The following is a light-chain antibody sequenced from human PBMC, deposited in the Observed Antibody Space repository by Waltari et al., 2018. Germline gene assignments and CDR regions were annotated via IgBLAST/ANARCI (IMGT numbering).Light chain of an antibody. CDR1: SGHSSHI. J-gene: IGLJ3*02. V-gene: IGLV4-69*01. CDR3: ETGGHGTWV. Sequence: QLVLTQSPSASASLGASVQLTCTLSSGHSSHIIAWFPQRPERGPRYLMKVNSDGSHSKGDDIPDRFSGSSSGAERYLTISSLQSEDEADYYCETGGHGTWVFGGGTKLTVL. CDR2: VNSDGSH.